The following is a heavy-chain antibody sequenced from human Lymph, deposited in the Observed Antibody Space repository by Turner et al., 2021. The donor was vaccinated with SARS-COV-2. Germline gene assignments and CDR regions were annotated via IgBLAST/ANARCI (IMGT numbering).Heavy chain of an antibody. CDR1: GFTVSSNY. Sequence: EVQLVETGGGLIQPGGSLRPSCAASGFTVSSNYMTWVRQAPGKGLEWVSLIYSGGSTYYADSVKGRFTISRDNSKNTLYLQMNSLRAEDTAIYYCARDLQLYGMDVWGQGTTVTVSS. CDR2: IYSGGST. V-gene: IGHV3-53*02. D-gene: IGHD1-1*01. J-gene: IGHJ6*02. CDR3: ARDLQLYGMDV.